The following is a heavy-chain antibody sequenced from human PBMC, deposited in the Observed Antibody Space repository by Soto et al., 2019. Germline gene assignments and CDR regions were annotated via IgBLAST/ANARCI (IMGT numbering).Heavy chain of an antibody. CDR1: GGTFSSYA. J-gene: IGHJ6*02. Sequence: GASVKVSCKASGGTFSSYAISWVRQAPGQGLEWMGGIIPIFGTPNYAQKFQGRVTITADESTSTAYMELSSLRSEDTAVYYCARKYCSGGSCAPYYYYYGMDVWGQGTTVTVSS. V-gene: IGHV1-69*13. CDR3: ARKYCSGGSCAPYYYYYGMDV. CDR2: IIPIFGTP. D-gene: IGHD2-15*01.